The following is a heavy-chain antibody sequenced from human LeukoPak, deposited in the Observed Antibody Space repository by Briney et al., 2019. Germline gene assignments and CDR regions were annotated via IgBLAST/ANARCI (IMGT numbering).Heavy chain of an antibody. CDR2: INPNSGGT. J-gene: IGHJ5*02. CDR1: GYTFTSYG. V-gene: IGHV1-2*02. CDR3: ARGGGPAAMYNWFDP. Sequence: ASVKVSCRASGYTFTSYGISWVRQAPGQGLEWMGWINPNSGGTNYAQKFQGRVTMTRDTPISTAYMELSRLRSDDTAVYYCARGGGPAAMYNWFDPWGQGTLVTVSS. D-gene: IGHD2-2*01.